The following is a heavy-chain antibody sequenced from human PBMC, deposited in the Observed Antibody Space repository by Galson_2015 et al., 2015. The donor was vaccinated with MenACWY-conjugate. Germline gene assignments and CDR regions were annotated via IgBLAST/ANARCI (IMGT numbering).Heavy chain of an antibody. CDR3: ARERDDYVWGRYLSYYFDY. Sequence: TLSLTCTVSGGSISSGGYYWSWIRQHPGKGLEWIGYIYYSGSTYYNPSLRSRVTISVDTSKSQFSLKLSSVTAADTAVYYCARERDDYVWGRYLSYYFDYWGQGTLVTVSS. CDR2: IYYSGST. CDR1: GGSISSGGYY. D-gene: IGHD3-16*01. J-gene: IGHJ4*02. V-gene: IGHV4-31*03.